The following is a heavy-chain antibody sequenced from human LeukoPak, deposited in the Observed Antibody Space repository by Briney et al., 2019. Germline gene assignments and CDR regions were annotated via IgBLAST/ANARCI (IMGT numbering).Heavy chain of an antibody. J-gene: IGHJ4*02. Sequence: PGGSLRLSCAASGFTFSNYWMTWLPQAQGKGLEWVANIKEDGRQKYYVDSVKGRFTISRDNAKHSLYLQMSSLRAEDTAVYFCARDHQNGYYFYWGQGTVVTVSS. V-gene: IGHV3-7*01. CDR1: GFTFSNYW. CDR2: IKEDGRQK. D-gene: IGHD3-22*01. CDR3: ARDHQNGYYFY.